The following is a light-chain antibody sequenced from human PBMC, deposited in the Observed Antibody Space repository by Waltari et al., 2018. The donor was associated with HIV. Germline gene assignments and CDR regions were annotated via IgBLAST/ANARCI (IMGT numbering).Light chain of an antibody. CDR1: SSTIGAGYD. J-gene: IGLJ2*01. V-gene: IGLV1-40*01. Sequence: SVLTQPPSVSGAPGQRVTISCTGSSSTIGAGYDVHWYQQLPGTAPKLLIYGNSNRPSGVSNRFSGSKSGNTASLTISDLQAEDEADYYCCSYASSGTLVVFGGGTRVTVL. CDR2: GNS. CDR3: CSYASSGTLVV.